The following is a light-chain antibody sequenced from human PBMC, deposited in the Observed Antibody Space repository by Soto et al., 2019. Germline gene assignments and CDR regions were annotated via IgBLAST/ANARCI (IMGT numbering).Light chain of an antibody. J-gene: IGLJ3*02. CDR2: EVS. Sequence: QSALTQPASVSRSPGQSITISCTGTSSDVGGYNYVSWYQQHPGKAPKFLIYEVSNRPSGVSNRFSGSKSGNTASLTISGLQAEDEADYYCSSYTSTNTWVFGGGTKLTVL. V-gene: IGLV2-14*01. CDR3: SSYTSTNTWV. CDR1: SSDVGGYNY.